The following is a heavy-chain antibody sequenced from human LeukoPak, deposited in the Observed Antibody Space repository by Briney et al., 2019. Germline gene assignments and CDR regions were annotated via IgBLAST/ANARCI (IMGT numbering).Heavy chain of an antibody. V-gene: IGHV3-23*01. J-gene: IGHJ4*02. CDR2: ISGSGSST. D-gene: IGHD2-2*01. Sequence: PGGSLRLSCAASGFTFSSCAMRWVRQAPGKGLEWVSSISGSGSSTYYADSVKGRFTISRDNSKNTLNLQMNSLRVEDMALYYCAKRSSTSYYFDYWGQGTLVTVAS. CDR3: AKRSSTSYYFDY. CDR1: GFTFSSCA.